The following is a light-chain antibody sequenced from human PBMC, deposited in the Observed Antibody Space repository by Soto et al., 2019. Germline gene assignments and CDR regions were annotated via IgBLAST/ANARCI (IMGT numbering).Light chain of an antibody. J-gene: IGKJ1*01. CDR3: LQHNSYPRT. CDR2: AAS. CDR1: QGIGND. Sequence: DIQMTQSPSSLSASVGDRVTITCRASQGIGNDLGWYQQRPGKAPNRLIYAASSLQSGVPSRFSGSGSGTEFTLTISSLQPEDFATYYCLQHNSYPRTFDQGTKVEIK. V-gene: IGKV1-17*01.